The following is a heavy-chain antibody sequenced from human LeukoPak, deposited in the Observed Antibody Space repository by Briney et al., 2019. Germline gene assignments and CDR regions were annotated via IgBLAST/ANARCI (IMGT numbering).Heavy chain of an antibody. V-gene: IGHV1-46*01. D-gene: IGHD6-19*01. Sequence: ASVKVSCKASGYTFTSYYMHWVRQAPGEGPEWMRVINPSVGSTSYAQQFQGRVTMTRDTSTSIVYMELSSLRSEDTAVYYCARGPEQWLEVYYYGMDVWGKGTTVTVSS. CDR1: GYTFTSYY. CDR2: INPSVGST. J-gene: IGHJ6*04. CDR3: ARGPEQWLEVYYYGMDV.